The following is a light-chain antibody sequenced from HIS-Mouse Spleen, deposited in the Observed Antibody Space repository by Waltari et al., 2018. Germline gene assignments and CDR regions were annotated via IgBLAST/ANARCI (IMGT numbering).Light chain of an antibody. CDR2: WAP. Sequence: DIVMTQSPDSLAVSLDERATINGKSSQSVLYSSNNKNYLAWYQQKLGPPPKLLIYWAPTRESGVPDRFSGSGSGTDFTLTISSLQAEDVAVYYCQQYYSTPYTFGQGTKLEIK. V-gene: IGKV4-1*01. CDR1: QSVLYSSNNKNY. J-gene: IGKJ2*01. CDR3: QQYYSTPYT.